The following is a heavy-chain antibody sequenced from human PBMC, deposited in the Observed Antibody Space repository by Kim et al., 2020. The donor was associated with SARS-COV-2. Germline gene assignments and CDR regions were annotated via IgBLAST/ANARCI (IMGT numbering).Heavy chain of an antibody. CDR2: INHSGST. V-gene: IGHV4-34*01. CDR3: ARGDLFAPDY. J-gene: IGHJ4*02. Sequence: SETLSLTCAVYGGSFSGYYWSWIRQPPGKGLEWIGEINHSGSTNYNPSLKSRVTISVDTSKNQFSLKLTSVTAADTAVYYCARGDLFAPDYWGQGTLVTV. D-gene: IGHD3-3*01. CDR1: GGSFSGYY.